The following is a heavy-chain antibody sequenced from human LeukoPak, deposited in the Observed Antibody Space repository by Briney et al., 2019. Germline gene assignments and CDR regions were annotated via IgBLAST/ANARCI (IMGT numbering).Heavy chain of an antibody. CDR2: IRYDGSNK. V-gene: IGHV3-30*02. CDR1: GFTFSSYG. Sequence: TGGSLRLSCAASGFTFSSYGMHWVRQAPGKGLEWVAFIRYDGSNKYYADSVKGRFTISRDNSKNTLYLQMNSLRAEDTAVYYCAKAGPGRFSYYYGMDVWGQGTTVTVSS. CDR3: AKAGPGRFSYYYGMDV. J-gene: IGHJ6*02.